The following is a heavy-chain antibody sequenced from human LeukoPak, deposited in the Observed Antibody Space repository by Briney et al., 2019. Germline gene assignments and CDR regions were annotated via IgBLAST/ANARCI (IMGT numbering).Heavy chain of an antibody. CDR3: AREAPFYDNSGYYFEY. CDR2: IYSDGRT. Sequence: GGSLRLSCAASGFTVSSNYMTWVRQAPGKGLGWVSVIYSDGRTFYSDSVKGRFTISRDNSKNTLYPQMNSLRAEDTAVYYCAREAPFYDNSGYYFEYWGQGTLVTVSS. J-gene: IGHJ4*02. CDR1: GFTVSSNY. D-gene: IGHD3-22*01. V-gene: IGHV3-53*01.